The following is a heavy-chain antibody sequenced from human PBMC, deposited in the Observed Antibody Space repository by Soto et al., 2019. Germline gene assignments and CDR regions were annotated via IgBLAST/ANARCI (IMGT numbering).Heavy chain of an antibody. CDR3: ARGQRRDYDFWSGYSQGFDY. V-gene: IGHV1-3*01. Sequence: GASVKVSCKASGYTFTLYAIHWVRQAPGQRLEWMGWINAANGNTKSSQKFQGRVTFTRDTSASTGYMELSTLNSADTAVYYCARGQRRDYDFWSGYSQGFDYWGQGTPVTVSS. J-gene: IGHJ4*02. CDR2: INAANGNT. D-gene: IGHD3-3*01. CDR1: GYTFTLYA.